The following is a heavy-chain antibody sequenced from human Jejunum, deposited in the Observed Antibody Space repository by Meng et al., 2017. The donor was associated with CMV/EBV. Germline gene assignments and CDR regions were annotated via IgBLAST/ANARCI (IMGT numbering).Heavy chain of an antibody. J-gene: IGHJ4*02. Sequence: SCAVSGFNFISFAMTWVRQAPGKGLEWVSYITGPGNTIYYADSVRGRFTISRDNAKNSLYLHMSGLRAEDTAVYYCARLQWAAFDFLGQGTLVTVSS. V-gene: IGHV3-48*03. D-gene: IGHD4-11*01. CDR3: ARLQWAAFDF. CDR1: GFNFISFA. CDR2: ITGPGNTI.